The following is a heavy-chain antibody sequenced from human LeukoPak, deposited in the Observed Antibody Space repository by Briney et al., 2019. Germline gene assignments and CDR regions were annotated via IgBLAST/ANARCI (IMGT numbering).Heavy chain of an antibody. V-gene: IGHV3-53*01. CDR3: ARGYGSGSYYYYFDY. CDR1: GFTVSSSY. Sequence: PGGSLRLSCAASGFTVSSSYMSWVRQAPGRGLEWVSVIYSGGSTYYADSVKGRFTISRDNSKNTLYLQMNSLRAEDTAVYYCARGYGSGSYYYYFDYWGQGTLVTVSS. CDR2: IYSGGST. J-gene: IGHJ4*02. D-gene: IGHD3-10*01.